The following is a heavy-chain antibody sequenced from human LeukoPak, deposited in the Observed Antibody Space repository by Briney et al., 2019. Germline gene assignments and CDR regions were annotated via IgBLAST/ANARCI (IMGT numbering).Heavy chain of an antibody. D-gene: IGHD6-13*01. CDR1: GGSISSGDYY. CDR2: IYYSGST. V-gene: IGHV4-30-4*08. J-gene: IGHJ1*01. CDR3: ARGSRQQLVQGYFQH. Sequence: SETLSLTCTVSGGSISSGDYYWSWIRQPPGKGLEWIGYIYYSGSTYYNPSLKSRVTISVDTSKNQFSLKLSSVTAADTAVYYCARGSRQQLVQGYFQHWGQGTLVTVSS.